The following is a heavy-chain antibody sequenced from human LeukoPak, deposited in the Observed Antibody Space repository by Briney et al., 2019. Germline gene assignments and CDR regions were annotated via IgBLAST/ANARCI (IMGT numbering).Heavy chain of an antibody. Sequence: GGSLRLSCAASGFPFSSYSMTWVRQAPGKGLEWVSSISSSSSYIYYADSVKGRFTISRDNAKNSLYLQMSSLRAEDTAVYYCARERVGDLDYWGQGTLVTVSS. V-gene: IGHV3-21*04. D-gene: IGHD1-26*01. CDR2: ISSSSSYI. J-gene: IGHJ4*02. CDR3: ARERVGDLDY. CDR1: GFPFSSYS.